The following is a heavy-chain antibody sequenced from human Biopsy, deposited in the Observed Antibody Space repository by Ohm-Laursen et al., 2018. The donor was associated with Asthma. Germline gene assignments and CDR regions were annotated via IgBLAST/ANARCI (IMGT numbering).Heavy chain of an antibody. V-gene: IGHV4-31*03. CDR1: GGSISSGTYF. CDR3: ARDLAGHCTSASCYGFDP. Sequence: TLSLTCSVSGGSISSGTYFWSWARQHPGKGLEWIGYINYSGTTYYNPSLKSRVTIAVETSKNQFSLTLTSVTAADTALYYCARDLAGHCTSASCYGFDPWGQGAQVTVSS. CDR2: INYSGTT. J-gene: IGHJ5*02. D-gene: IGHD2-2*01.